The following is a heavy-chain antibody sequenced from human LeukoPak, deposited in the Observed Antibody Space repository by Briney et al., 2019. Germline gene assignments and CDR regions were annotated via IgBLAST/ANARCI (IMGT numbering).Heavy chain of an antibody. CDR2: IYNSGST. V-gene: IGHV4-59*01. D-gene: IGHD5-18*01. CDR3: ARGGYSYGYDDDFDY. Sequence: SETLSLTCTVSGGSISSYYWGWIRQPPGKGLEWIGYIYNSGSTNYNPSLKSRVTISVDTAKNQFSLKLSHVTAADTAVYYCARGGYSYGYDDDFDYWGQGTLVTVSS. CDR1: GGSISSYY. J-gene: IGHJ4*02.